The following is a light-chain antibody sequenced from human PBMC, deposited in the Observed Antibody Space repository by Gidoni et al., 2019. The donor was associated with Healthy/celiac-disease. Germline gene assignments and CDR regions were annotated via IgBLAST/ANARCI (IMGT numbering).Light chain of an antibody. J-gene: IGLJ2*01. V-gene: IGLV4-69*01. CDR2: LNSDGSH. CDR3: QTWGTGIHL. Sequence: QLVLTQSPSASASLRASVKLTCTLSSGHSSYAIAWHQQQPEKGPRYLMKLNSDGSHSKGDGIPDRFSGSSSGAERYLTISSLQSEDEADYYCQTWGTGIHLFGGGTKLTVX. CDR1: SGHSSYA.